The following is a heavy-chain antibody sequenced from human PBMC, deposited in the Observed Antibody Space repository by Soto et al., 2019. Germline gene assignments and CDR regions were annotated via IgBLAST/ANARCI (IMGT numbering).Heavy chain of an antibody. D-gene: IGHD2-2*02. J-gene: IGHJ6*02. V-gene: IGHV1-69*05. CDR2: IIPIFGTA. CDR3: ARDRLGPSGYCSSTSCYSGGMDV. CDR1: GGTFSSYA. Sequence: ASVKVSCKASGGTFSSYAISWVRQAPGQGLEWMGGIIPIFGTASYAQKFQGRVTMTRDTSTSTVYMELSSLRSEDTAVYYCARDRLGPSGYCSSTSCYSGGMDVWGQGTTVTVSS.